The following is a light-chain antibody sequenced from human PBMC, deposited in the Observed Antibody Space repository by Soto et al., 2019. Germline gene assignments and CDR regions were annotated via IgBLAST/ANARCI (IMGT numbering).Light chain of an antibody. CDR3: AAWDDSLIGV. CDR2: SNN. V-gene: IGLV1-44*01. Sequence: QPVLTQPPPASGTPGQRVTISCSGSSSNIGSNTVNWYQQLPGTAPKLLIYSNNQRPSGVPDRFSGSKSGTSASLAISGLQSEDEADYYCAAWDDSLIGVFGGGTKLTVL. CDR1: SSNIGSNT. J-gene: IGLJ2*01.